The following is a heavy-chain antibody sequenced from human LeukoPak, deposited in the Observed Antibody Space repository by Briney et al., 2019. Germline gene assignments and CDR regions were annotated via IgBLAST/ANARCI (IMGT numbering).Heavy chain of an antibody. Sequence: SETLSLTCAVYGGSFSGYYWSWIRQPPGKGLEWIGEINHSGSTNYNPSLKSRVTISVDTSKNQFSLKLSSVTAADTAVYYCARIVGYCSGGSCRNWFDPWGQGTLVTVSS. CDR3: ARIVGYCSGGSCRNWFDP. D-gene: IGHD2-15*01. J-gene: IGHJ5*02. CDR1: GGSFSGYY. V-gene: IGHV4-34*01. CDR2: INHSGST.